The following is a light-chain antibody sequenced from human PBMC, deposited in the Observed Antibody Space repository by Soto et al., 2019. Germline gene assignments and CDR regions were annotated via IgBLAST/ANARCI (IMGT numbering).Light chain of an antibody. J-gene: IGLJ1*01. Sequence: QLVLTQSPSASASLGASVKLTCTLSSGHSSNAIAWHQQQPDKGPRYLMKLKSDGSHVKGDGIPDRFSGSSSGAERYLAISSPQSEDEADYSCQAWDSGTRTYVSGTGTK. CDR1: SGHSSNA. V-gene: IGLV4-69*01. CDR2: LKSDGSH. CDR3: QAWDSGTRTYV.